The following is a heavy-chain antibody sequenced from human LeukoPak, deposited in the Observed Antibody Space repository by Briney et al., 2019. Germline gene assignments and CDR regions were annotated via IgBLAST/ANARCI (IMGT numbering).Heavy chain of an antibody. Sequence: ASVKVSCKASGYTFTGYYMHWVRQAPGKGLEWMGGFDPEDGETIYAQKFQGRVTMTEDTSTDTAYMELSSLGSEDTAVYYCATGHYVWGSYRYTRAFDIWGQGTMVTVSS. D-gene: IGHD3-16*02. J-gene: IGHJ3*02. CDR3: ATGHYVWGSYRYTRAFDI. V-gene: IGHV1-24*01. CDR2: FDPEDGET. CDR1: GYTFTGYY.